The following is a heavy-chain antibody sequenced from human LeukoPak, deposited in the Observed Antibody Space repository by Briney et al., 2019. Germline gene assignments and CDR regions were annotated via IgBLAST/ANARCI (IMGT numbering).Heavy chain of an antibody. V-gene: IGHV1-2*02. CDR3: ARGGGSSWYYYYYYYMDV. Sequence: ASVKVSCKASGYTFTGYYMHWVRQAPGQGLEWMGWINPNSGGTNYAQKFQGRVTMTRDTSISTAYMELSRLRSDDTAVYYCARGGGSSWYYYYYYYMDVWGKGTTVTVSS. D-gene: IGHD6-13*01. CDR1: GYTFTGYY. J-gene: IGHJ6*03. CDR2: INPNSGGT.